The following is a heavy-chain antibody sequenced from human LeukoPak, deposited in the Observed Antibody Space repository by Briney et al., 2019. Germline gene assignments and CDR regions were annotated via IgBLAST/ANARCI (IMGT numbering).Heavy chain of an antibody. D-gene: IGHD3-10*01. V-gene: IGHV3-53*01. CDR2: IYSGGST. Sequence: GGSLILSCAASGFTVTSNYMSWVRQAPGKGLEWVSVIYSGGSTYYADSVKGRFIISRDNSKNTLYLQMNSLRAEDTAVYYCARDFGDNYSDYWGQGTLVTVSS. CDR1: GFTVTSNY. J-gene: IGHJ4*02. CDR3: ARDFGDNYSDY.